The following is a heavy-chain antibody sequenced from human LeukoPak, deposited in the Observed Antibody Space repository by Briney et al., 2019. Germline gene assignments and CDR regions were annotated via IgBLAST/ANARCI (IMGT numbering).Heavy chain of an antibody. CDR2: IYYGGST. J-gene: IGHJ4*02. CDR3: ARSKTTTVTTPDY. CDR1: GGSISNYY. Sequence: SETLSLTCTVSGGSISNYYWSWIRQPPGKGLEWIGYIYYGGSTNYNPSLTSRVTISMDTSKSHFSLKLSSVTAADTAVYYCARSKTTTVTTPDYWGQGTLVTVSS. V-gene: IGHV4-59*01. D-gene: IGHD4-17*01.